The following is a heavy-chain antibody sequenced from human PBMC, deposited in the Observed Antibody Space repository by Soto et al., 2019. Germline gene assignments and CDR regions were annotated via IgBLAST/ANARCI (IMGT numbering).Heavy chain of an antibody. Sequence: QITLKESGPTLVKPKQTLTLTCTFSGFSLTSGVVGVGWIRQPPGEALEWLALIYWNDEQYYNPALRNRLNIYMDTSKNQVVLTMANMDPVDTAIYCCEHRLPGPSGYDVWGQGTTVTVSS. CDR1: GFSLTSGVVG. CDR2: IYWNDEQ. V-gene: IGHV2-5*01. CDR3: EHRLPGPSGYDV. D-gene: IGHD6-13*01. J-gene: IGHJ6*02.